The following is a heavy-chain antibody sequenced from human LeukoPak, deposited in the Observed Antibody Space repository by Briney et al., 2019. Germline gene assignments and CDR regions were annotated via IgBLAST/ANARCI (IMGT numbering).Heavy chain of an antibody. V-gene: IGHV3-64D*06. CDR2: ISSNGGST. D-gene: IGHD4-17*01. J-gene: IGHJ3*02. Sequence: GGSLRLSFSCSGFTFNSYAMHWVRQAPGKGLEYVSAISSNGGSTYYADSVKGRFTISRDNSKNTLYLQMSSLRAEDTAVYYCVKDREGYGDYALGAFDIWGQGTMVTVSS. CDR3: VKDREGYGDYALGAFDI. CDR1: GFTFNSYA.